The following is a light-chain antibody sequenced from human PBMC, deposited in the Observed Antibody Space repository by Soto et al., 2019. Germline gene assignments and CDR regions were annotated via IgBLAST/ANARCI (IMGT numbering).Light chain of an antibody. J-gene: IGKJ5*01. CDR2: EAS. V-gene: IGKV3D-15*01. Sequence: EIVFTQSPGTLSLSPGERAPLSCSASQSVSSSHLAWYQQKPGQAPRLLIYEASNRATGIPARFSGSGSGTEFTLTISSLQSEDFAVYYCQQYSNWPPIPVGQVTRLEIK. CDR1: QSVSSSH. CDR3: QQYSNWPPIP.